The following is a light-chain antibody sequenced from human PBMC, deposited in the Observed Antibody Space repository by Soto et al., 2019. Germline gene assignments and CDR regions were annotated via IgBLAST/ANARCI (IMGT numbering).Light chain of an antibody. CDR2: DAS. Sequence: DIRITKSHSTLSASVGDRVTVTCRASQSINSWLAWYQQKPGKAPKLLIYDASSLQSGVPSRFTGRGSGTEFTLTISSVQPDDFANYYCQQYNSYSRTFGQGTKVDIK. V-gene: IGKV1-5*01. J-gene: IGKJ1*01. CDR3: QQYNSYSRT. CDR1: QSINSW.